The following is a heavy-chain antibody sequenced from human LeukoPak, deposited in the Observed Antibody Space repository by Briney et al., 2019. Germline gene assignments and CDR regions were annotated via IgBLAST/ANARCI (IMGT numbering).Heavy chain of an antibody. V-gene: IGHV3-21*01. CDR1: GFTFSSYS. D-gene: IGHD1-26*01. J-gene: IGHJ4*02. CDR3: AMAVVGATSFDY. CDR2: ISSSNSYI. Sequence: GGSLRLSCAASGFTFSSYSMNWVRQAPGKGLEWVSCISSSNSYIYYADSVKGRFTISRDNAKNSLYLQMNSLRAEDTAVYYCAMAVVGATSFDYWGQGTLVTVSS.